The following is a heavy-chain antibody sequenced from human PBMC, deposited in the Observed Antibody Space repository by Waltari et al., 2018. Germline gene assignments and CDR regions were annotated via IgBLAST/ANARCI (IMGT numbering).Heavy chain of an antibody. CDR1: GGSFSGYY. CDR2: INHSGST. CDR3: TRGDGYTGFDY. Sequence: QVQLQQWGAGLFKPSETLSLTCAVYGGSFSGYYWSWIRQPPGKGLEWIGEINHSGSTNYNPSLKSRVTISVDTSKNQFSLKLSSVTAADTAVYYCTRGDGYTGFDYWGQGTLVTVSS. D-gene: IGHD5-12*01. V-gene: IGHV4-34*01. J-gene: IGHJ4*02.